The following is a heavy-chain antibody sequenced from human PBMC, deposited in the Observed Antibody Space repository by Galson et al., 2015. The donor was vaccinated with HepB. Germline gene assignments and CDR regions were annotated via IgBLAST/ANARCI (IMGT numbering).Heavy chain of an antibody. CDR1: GFTFSYYA. CDR2: ITPSGDNT. Sequence: SLRLSCAASGFTFSYYAMSWVRQAPGKGLEWVSAITPSGDNTFFADSMKGRFIISRDNSQNTLFLQLNSLRPDDTAIYFCAKVFPEKTDGWYRQALYYFDSWGQGTRVTVSS. CDR3: AKVFPEKTDGWYRQALYYFDS. J-gene: IGHJ4*02. D-gene: IGHD6-19*01. V-gene: IGHV3-23*01.